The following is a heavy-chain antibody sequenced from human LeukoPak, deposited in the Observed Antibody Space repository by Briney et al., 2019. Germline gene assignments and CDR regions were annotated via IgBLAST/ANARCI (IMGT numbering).Heavy chain of an antibody. CDR3: AKSGRGDYDNYYFYMDV. V-gene: IGHV3-49*03. Sequence: GGSLRLSCTVSGFTFGDYAMSWFRQAPGKGLEWVGFIRSKDYGATTEYAASVKGRFTISRDDSKSIAYLQMNSLKTEDTAVYYCAKSGRGDYDNYYFYMDVWGKGTTVTVSS. J-gene: IGHJ6*03. CDR1: GFTFGDYA. CDR2: IRSKDYGATT. D-gene: IGHD4-17*01.